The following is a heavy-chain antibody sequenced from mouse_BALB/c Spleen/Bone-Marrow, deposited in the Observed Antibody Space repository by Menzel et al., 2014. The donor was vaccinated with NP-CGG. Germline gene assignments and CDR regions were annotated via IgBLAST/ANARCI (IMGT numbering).Heavy chain of an antibody. D-gene: IGHD1-1*01. J-gene: IGHJ3*01. V-gene: IGHV1-80*01. CDR2: IFPVNADT. Sequence: QVQLQQSGAELVRPGSSVKISCKASGYVFTDYWMNWLRQRPGQGLEWIGQIFPVNADTNYKANFKDKVTLTADKSSTTAYMQLNSLTSEDPAVYSCARFATGSFAYWGQGTLVTVSA. CDR3: ARFATGSFAY. CDR1: GYVFTDYW.